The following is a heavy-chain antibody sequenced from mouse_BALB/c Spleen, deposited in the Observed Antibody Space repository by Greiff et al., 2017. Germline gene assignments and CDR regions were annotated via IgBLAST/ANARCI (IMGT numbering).Heavy chain of an antibody. J-gene: IGHJ4*01. CDR3: ARSAMIRAMDY. D-gene: IGHD2-4*01. Sequence: EVQLQQSGAELVKPGASVKLSCTASGFNIKDTYMHWVKQRPEQGLEWIGRIDPANGNTKYDPKFQGKATITADTSSNTAYLQLSSLTSEDTAVYYCARSAMIRAMDYWGQGTSVTVSS. V-gene: IGHV14-3*02. CDR1: GFNIKDTY. CDR2: IDPANGNT.